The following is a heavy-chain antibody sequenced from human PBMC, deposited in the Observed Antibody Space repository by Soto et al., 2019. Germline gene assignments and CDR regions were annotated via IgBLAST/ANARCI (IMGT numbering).Heavy chain of an antibody. CDR2: VSGTGAIT. V-gene: IGHV3-23*01. CDR1: EFTFNSYP. Sequence: GGSLRLSCAASEFTFNSYPMSWVRQAPGKGLEWVSVVSGTGAITYYADSVKGRFTISRDNSKRIVYLQMNSLRAEDTAVYFCAKGRGPIQVFDYWGQGTLVTVSS. CDR3: AKGRGPIQVFDY. J-gene: IGHJ4*02. D-gene: IGHD3-10*01.